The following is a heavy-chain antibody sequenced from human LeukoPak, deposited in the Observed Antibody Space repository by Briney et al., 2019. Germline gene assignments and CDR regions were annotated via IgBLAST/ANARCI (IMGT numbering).Heavy chain of an antibody. CDR3: ARTAPGGHYYMDV. CDR2: INHSGST. CDR1: GGSFSGYY. V-gene: IGHV4-34*01. J-gene: IGHJ6*03. D-gene: IGHD3-16*01. Sequence: SETLSLTCAVYGGSFSGYYWSWIRQPPGKGLEWIGEINHSGSTNYNPSLKSRVTISVDTSKNQFSLKLSSVTAADTAVYYCARTAPGGHYYMDVWGKGTTVTISS.